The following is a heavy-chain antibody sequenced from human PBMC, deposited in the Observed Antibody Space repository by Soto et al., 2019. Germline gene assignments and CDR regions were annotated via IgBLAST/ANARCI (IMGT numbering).Heavy chain of an antibody. CDR2: IKSKTDGGTT. D-gene: IGHD3-16*01. V-gene: IGHV3-15*01. CDR1: GFTISDAW. Sequence: EVQLVESGGGSLKPGGSLRLSCAASGFTISDAWMSWVRQAPGKGLEWVGRIKSKTDGGTTDYAAPVRGRFSISRDDSKNTLYLQMSSLKTDDTAVYYCATDGGSHWGQGTLGTVSS. CDR3: ATDGGSH. J-gene: IGHJ1*01.